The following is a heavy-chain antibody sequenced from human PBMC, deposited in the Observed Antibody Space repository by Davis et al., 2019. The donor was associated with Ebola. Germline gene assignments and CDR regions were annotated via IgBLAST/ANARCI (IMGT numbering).Heavy chain of an antibody. CDR2: ISGGGGDT. Sequence: GESLKISCEVSAFTRFSAYAMNWVRQVPGKGLEWVSTISGGGGDTHYIDSVKGRFTISRDNSKNTFYLQMNSLRTEDTAVYYCAKGSTNWVMCHFDDWGQGTLVTVSS. D-gene: IGHD2-21*01. V-gene: IGHV3-23*01. CDR1: AFTRFSAYA. CDR3: AKGSTNWVMCHFDD. J-gene: IGHJ4*02.